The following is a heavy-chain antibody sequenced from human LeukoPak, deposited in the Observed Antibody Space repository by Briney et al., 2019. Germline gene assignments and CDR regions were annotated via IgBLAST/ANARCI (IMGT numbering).Heavy chain of an antibody. CDR1: GFTFSNYG. D-gene: IGHD1-26*01. CDR3: AKDRERPCQFDY. V-gene: IGHV3-30*02. J-gene: IGHJ4*02. Sequence: GRSLRLSCAASGFTFSNYGMHWVRQAPGKGLEWVAFIRYDGSNRYYADSVRGRFTISRDNSKNTLFLQMTSLTVEDTAVYYCAKDRERPCQFDYWGQGTLVTVSS. CDR2: IRYDGSNR.